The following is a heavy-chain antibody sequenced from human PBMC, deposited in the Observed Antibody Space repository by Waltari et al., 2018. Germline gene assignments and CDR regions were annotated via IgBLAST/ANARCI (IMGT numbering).Heavy chain of an antibody. CDR2: ISYDGSNK. CDR1: GFTFSSYG. V-gene: IGHV3-30*18. CDR3: AKTLYLRFLEWPFDY. D-gene: IGHD3-3*01. J-gene: IGHJ4*02. Sequence: QVQLVESGGGVVQPGRSLRLSCAASGFTFSSYGMPWVRQAPGKGLEWVAVISYDGSNKYYADSVKGRFTISRDNSKNTLYLQMNSLRAEDTAVYYCAKTLYLRFLEWPFDYWGQGTLVTVSS.